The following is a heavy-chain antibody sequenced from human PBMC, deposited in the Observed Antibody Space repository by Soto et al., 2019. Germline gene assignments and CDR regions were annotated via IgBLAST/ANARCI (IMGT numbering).Heavy chain of an antibody. CDR1: GYSISSGYY. J-gene: IGHJ4*02. Sequence: PXATLSLTCAVSGYSISSGYYWCCIRQTPGKGLEWIASIYHSGSTYYNPSLKSRVTISVDTSKNQFSLKLSSVTAADTAVYYCARTSWFGELSFDYWGLGTLVTVSS. CDR2: IYHSGST. D-gene: IGHD3-10*01. V-gene: IGHV4-38-2*01. CDR3: ARTSWFGELSFDY.